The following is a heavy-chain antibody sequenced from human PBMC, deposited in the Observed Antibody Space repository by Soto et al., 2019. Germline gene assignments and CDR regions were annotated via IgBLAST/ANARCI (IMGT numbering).Heavy chain of an antibody. CDR2: ISSSSSYI. V-gene: IGHV3-21*01. CDR1: GFTFSSYS. J-gene: IGHJ6*02. Sequence: PGGSLRLSCAASGFTFSSYSMNWVRQAPGKGLEWVSSISSSSSYIYYADSVKGRFTISRDNAKNSLYLQMNSLRAEDTAAYYCAILPYSSSTRIDYYYYGMDVWGQGTTVTVSS. CDR3: AILPYSSSTRIDYYYYGMDV. D-gene: IGHD6-6*01.